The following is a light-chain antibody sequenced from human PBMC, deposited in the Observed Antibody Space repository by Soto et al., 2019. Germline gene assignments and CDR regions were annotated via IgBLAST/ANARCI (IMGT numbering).Light chain of an antibody. V-gene: IGLV1-47*02. CDR3: AAWDDSLSGYV. CDR2: SNN. CDR1: SSNIGSNY. J-gene: IGLJ1*01. Sequence: QSVLTQPPSASGTPGQRVTISCSGSSSNIGSNYVFWYQQLPGTAPKLLIYSNNQRPSGVPDRFSASKSGTSASLAISGLRSEDEADYCCAAWDDSLSGYVFATGTKATVL.